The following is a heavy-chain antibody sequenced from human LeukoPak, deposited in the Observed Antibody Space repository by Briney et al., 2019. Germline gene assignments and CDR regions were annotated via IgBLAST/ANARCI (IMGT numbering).Heavy chain of an antibody. J-gene: IGHJ4*02. Sequence: GSSLRLSCAASGFTFSSHGMHWVRQAPGKGLEWVAVIWYDGSYKYYADSVKGRFTISRDNSKNTLYLQMNSLRAEDTAVYYCARNVGAPGANGYDFDDWGQGTLVTVSS. V-gene: IGHV3-33*01. CDR2: IWYDGSYK. CDR1: GFTFSSHG. D-gene: IGHD3-3*01. CDR3: ARNVGAPGANGYDFDD.